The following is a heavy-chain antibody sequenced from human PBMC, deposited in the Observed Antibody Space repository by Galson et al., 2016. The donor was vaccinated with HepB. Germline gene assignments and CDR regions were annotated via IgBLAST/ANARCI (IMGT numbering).Heavy chain of an antibody. J-gene: IGHJ6*02. D-gene: IGHD2-2*01. CDR3: ANLQVDCISSSCYGNGMDV. V-gene: IGHV3-9*01. CDR1: GFTFDDYP. CDR2: ISWNSGSI. Sequence: SLRLSCAASGFTFDDYPMHWVRQAPGKGLEWVSGISWNSGSIGYADSVKGRFTISRDNAKNSLYLQMNSLRAEDTALYYCANLQVDCISSSCYGNGMDVWGQGTTVTVSS.